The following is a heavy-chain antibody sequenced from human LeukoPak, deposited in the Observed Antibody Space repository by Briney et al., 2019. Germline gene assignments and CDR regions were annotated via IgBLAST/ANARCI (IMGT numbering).Heavy chain of an antibody. CDR1: GFTFSSYG. J-gene: IGHJ4*02. V-gene: IGHV3-23*01. CDR2: ISGSGAST. CDR3: AKETPVTGYHLDH. Sequence: GGSLRLSCAASGFTFSSYGMSWVRPAPGKGLEWVSGISGSGASTYYAASLKGRFTISRDNSKNTLFLQMKSLRVEDTAVYYCAKETPVTGYHLDHWGQGSLVTVSS. D-gene: IGHD2-21*02.